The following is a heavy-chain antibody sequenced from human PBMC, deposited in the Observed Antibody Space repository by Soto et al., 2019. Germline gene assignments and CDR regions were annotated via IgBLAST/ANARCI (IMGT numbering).Heavy chain of an antibody. D-gene: IGHD2-21*02. CDR1: GFTFSSYG. J-gene: IGHJ4*02. V-gene: IGHV3-33*01. CDR2: IWYDVSNK. Sequence: GGSLRLSCAASGFTFSSYGMHWVRQAPGKGLEWVAVIWYDVSNKYYADSVKGRFTISRDNSKNTLYLQMNSLRAEDTAVYYCARDTNCCGDCYTYYFDYWGQGTLVPVSS. CDR3: ARDTNCCGDCYTYYFDY.